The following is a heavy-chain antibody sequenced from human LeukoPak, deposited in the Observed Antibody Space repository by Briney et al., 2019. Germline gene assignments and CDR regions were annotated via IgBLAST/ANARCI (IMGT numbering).Heavy chain of an antibody. D-gene: IGHD5-24*01. CDR2: IYYTGNT. Sequence: SETLSLTCIVSGDSISSRYWGWIRQPPGKGLEWIGYIYYTGNTNYNPSLRSRVTMSVDMSKNQFSLKMTSVTAADTAVYYCARDGRHDNNHWFDSWGQGTLVTVSA. J-gene: IGHJ5*01. CDR1: GDSISSRY. V-gene: IGHV4-59*11. CDR3: ARDGRHDNNHWFDS.